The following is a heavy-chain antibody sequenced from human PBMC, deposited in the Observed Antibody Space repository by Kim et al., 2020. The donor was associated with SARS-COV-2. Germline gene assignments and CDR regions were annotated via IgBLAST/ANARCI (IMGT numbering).Heavy chain of an antibody. V-gene: IGHV4-34*01. D-gene: IGHD3-10*01. CDR3: ARDYYYGSGSPYFDY. CDR1: GGSFSGYY. CDR2: INHSGST. J-gene: IGHJ4*02. Sequence: SETLSLTCAVYGGSFSGYYWSWIRQPPGKGLEWIGEINHSGSTNYNPSLKSRVTISVDTSKNQFSLKLSSVTAADTAVYYCARDYYYGSGSPYFDYWGQGTLVTVSS.